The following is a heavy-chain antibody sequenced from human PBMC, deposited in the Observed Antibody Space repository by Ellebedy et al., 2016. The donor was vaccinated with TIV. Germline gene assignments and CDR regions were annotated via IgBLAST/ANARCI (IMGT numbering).Heavy chain of an antibody. J-gene: IGHJ4*02. D-gene: IGHD7-27*01. CDR3: ARGGLTGAGYFDY. V-gene: IGHV3-33*01. Sequence: GGSLRLSXAASGFTFSSYGMHWVRQAPGKGLEWVAVIWYDGSNKYYADSVKGRFTISRDNSKNTLYLQMNSLRAEDTAVYYCARGGLTGAGYFDYWGQGTLVTVSS. CDR1: GFTFSSYG. CDR2: IWYDGSNK.